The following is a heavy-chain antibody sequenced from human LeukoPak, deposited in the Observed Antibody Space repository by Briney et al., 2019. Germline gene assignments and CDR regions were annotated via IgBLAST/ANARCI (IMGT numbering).Heavy chain of an antibody. Sequence: PSETLSLTCTVSGGSISSGGYYLTWIRQHPGKGLEWIGYIFYSGSTYYNPSLKSRVTISVDRSKNQFSLKLSSVTAADTAVYYCASLYDFWSGYYRYWGQGTLVTVSS. CDR3: ASLYDFWSGYYRY. J-gene: IGHJ4*02. CDR1: GGSISSGGYY. V-gene: IGHV4-31*03. D-gene: IGHD3-3*01. CDR2: IFYSGST.